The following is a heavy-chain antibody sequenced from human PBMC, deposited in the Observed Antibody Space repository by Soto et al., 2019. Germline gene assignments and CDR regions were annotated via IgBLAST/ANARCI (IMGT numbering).Heavy chain of an antibody. V-gene: IGHV4-39*01. D-gene: IGHD5-18*01. CDR2: IYYTGST. CDR3: ARLIYSYGEAYFDY. Sequence: SETLSLTCPVSGGSIISSGYYWGWIRQPPGKGLEWIGSIYYTGSTYYNPSLKSRVTISVDTSKNQFSLRLSSVTAADTAVYYCARLIYSYGEAYFDYWGQGTLVTVSS. J-gene: IGHJ4*02. CDR1: GGSIISSGYY.